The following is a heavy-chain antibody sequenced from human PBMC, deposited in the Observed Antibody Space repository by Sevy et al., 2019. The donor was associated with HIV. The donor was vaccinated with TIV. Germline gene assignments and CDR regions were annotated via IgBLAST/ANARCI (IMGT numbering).Heavy chain of an antibody. CDR1: GFTFSAYA. D-gene: IGHD1-7*01. CDR3: AKNINSGGGVVLPANYFYYGMDV. CDR2: INGNGRST. V-gene: IGHV3-23*01. Sequence: GGSLRLSCAASGFTFSAYAMNWVRQAPGKGLEWVSAINGNGRSTHYTDSVEGRFTVSRDNSKNTLFLQMNSLRAEDTALYYCAKNINSGGGVVLPANYFYYGMDVWGQGTTVTVSS. J-gene: IGHJ6*02.